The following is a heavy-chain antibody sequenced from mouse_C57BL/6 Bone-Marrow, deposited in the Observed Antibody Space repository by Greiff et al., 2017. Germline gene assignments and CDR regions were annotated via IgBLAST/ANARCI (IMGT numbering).Heavy chain of an antibody. D-gene: IGHD1-1*01. Sequence: QVQLKESRPELVKPGASVKISCKASGYAFSRSWMNWVKHRPGKGLEWIGRIYPGDGDTNYNGKFKGKATLTADKSSSTAYMQLSRLTSEDSAVYFCARGGPYYGSSFDDWGQGTTLTVSS. J-gene: IGHJ2*01. CDR2: IYPGDGDT. CDR1: GYAFSRSW. CDR3: ARGGPYYGSSFDD. V-gene: IGHV1-82*01.